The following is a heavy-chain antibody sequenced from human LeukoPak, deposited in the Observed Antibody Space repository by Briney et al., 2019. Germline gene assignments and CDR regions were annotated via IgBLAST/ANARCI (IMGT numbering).Heavy chain of an antibody. CDR3: TRGSSDRADPFDF. D-gene: IGHD6-6*01. CDR1: GFSFSSNW. CDR2: INTAGNRV. V-gene: IGHV3-74*03. Sequence: SLRLSCAASGFSFSSNWMHWVRQTPGKGLVWVSRINTAGNRVTYGDSVKGRFTISRDNAKDTLFLQMDSLRVEDPALYYCTRGSSDRADPFDFWGQGTLVTVSS. J-gene: IGHJ4*02.